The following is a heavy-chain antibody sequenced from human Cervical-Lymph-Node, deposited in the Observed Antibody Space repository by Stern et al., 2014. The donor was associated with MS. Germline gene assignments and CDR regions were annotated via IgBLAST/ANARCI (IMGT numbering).Heavy chain of an antibody. V-gene: IGHV1-69*06. J-gene: IGHJ4*02. Sequence: QMQLVQSGPEVKKPGSSVKVSCKASGGSFIHYAITWVRQAPGQGPEWMGDISPMFSTSNYAQKFQGRVTITAYKSTTTAYMEINSLTSEDTAVYYCAGPRYAFWGQGTLVIVSS. CDR3: AGPRYAF. D-gene: IGHD2-2*01. CDR2: ISPMFSTS. CDR1: GGSFIHYA.